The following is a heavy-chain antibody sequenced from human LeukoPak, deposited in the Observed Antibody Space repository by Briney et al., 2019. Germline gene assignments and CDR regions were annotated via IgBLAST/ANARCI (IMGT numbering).Heavy chain of an antibody. CDR2: IWYDGSNK. J-gene: IGHJ2*01. V-gene: IGHV3-33*01. CDR3: ARGANCGGDCYEWYFDL. CDR1: GFSFSSYG. Sequence: GGSLRLPCAASGFSFSSYGIHWFRQAPGKGLEWVAVIWYDGSNKYYADSVKGRFTISRDNSKNRLYLQMNSLRVEDTAVYYCARGANCGGDCYEWYFDLWGRGTLVTVSA. D-gene: IGHD2-21*02.